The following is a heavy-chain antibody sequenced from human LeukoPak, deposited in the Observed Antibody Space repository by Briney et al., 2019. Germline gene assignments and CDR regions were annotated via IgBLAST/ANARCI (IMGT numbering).Heavy chain of an antibody. D-gene: IGHD2-2*01. CDR1: GGSISSGGYY. CDR2: IYHSGST. Sequence: SETLSLTCTVSGGSISSGGYYWSWIRQPPGKGLEWIGYIYHSGSTYYNPSLKSRVTISVDRSKNQFSLKLSSVTAADTAVYYCAREAPCSSTSCYMDVWGKGTTVTVSS. J-gene: IGHJ6*03. V-gene: IGHV4-30-2*01. CDR3: AREAPCSSTSCYMDV.